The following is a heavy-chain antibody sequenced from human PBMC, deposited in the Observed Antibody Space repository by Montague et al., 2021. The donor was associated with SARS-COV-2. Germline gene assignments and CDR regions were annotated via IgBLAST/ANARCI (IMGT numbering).Heavy chain of an antibody. CDR3: AKRPGEGSRYFDL. CDR2: ISDSGAST. V-gene: IGHV3-23*01. D-gene: IGHD7-27*01. J-gene: IGHJ2*01. Sequence: SLRLSCAAYGFTIRKYPMSWVRQAPGKGLEWVSSISDSGASTYYADSVKGRFTISRDNFKNTLFLQMNNLRAEDTAVYYCAKRPGEGSRYFDLWGRGTLVTVSS. CDR1: GFTIRKYP.